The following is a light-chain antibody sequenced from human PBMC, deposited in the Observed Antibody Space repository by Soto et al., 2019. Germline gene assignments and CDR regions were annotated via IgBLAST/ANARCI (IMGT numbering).Light chain of an antibody. CDR2: DAS. Sequence: TQNQSSLSASVGYRVTLSCRASQSVSSNLAWYQQKPGQAPRLLIYDASNRATGIPARFSGSGPGTEFTLTISSLQSEDFAVYYCQQYINWRPFG. CDR1: QSVSSN. CDR3: QQYINWRP. V-gene: IGKV3D-15*01. J-gene: IGKJ2*01.